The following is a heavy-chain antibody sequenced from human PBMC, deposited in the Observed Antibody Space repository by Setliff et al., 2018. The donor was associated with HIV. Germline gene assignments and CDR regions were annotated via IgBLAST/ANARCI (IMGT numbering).Heavy chain of an antibody. D-gene: IGHD3-22*01. CDR1: GGSISSSSYY. V-gene: IGHV4-39*07. J-gene: IGHJ3*02. Sequence: SETLSLTCTVSGGSISSSSYYWGWIRQPPGKGLEWIGSMYYSGSTYHNPSLKSRVTISADTSKNQFSLNLSSVTAADTAVYYCARDRRTYYYDSSGYSPPLRAFDIWGQGTVVTVSS. CDR2: MYYSGST. CDR3: ARDRRTYYYDSSGYSPPLRAFDI.